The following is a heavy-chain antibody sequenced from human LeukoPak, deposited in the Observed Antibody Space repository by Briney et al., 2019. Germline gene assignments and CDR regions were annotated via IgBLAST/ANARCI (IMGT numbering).Heavy chain of an antibody. V-gene: IGHV4-30-2*01. CDR1: GGSISSGGYY. CDR2: IYHSGST. J-gene: IGHJ4*02. Sequence: SSETLSLTCTVSGGSISSGGYYWSWIRQPPGKGLEWIGYIYHSGSTYYNPSLKSRVTISVDRSKNQFSLKLSSVTAADTAVYYCARASKLGDAPFDYWGQGTLVTVSS. CDR3: ARASKLGDAPFDY. D-gene: IGHD1-7*01.